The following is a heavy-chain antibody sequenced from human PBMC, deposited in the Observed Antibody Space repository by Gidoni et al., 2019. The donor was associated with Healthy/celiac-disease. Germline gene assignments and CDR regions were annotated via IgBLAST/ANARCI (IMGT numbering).Heavy chain of an antibody. CDR3: ARGEDGWAPNDYVWGSYRNFDY. CDR1: GGPVRGDD. J-gene: IGHJ4*02. Sequence: QVQLKKRGAGLWKHPETLSITCAVYGGPVRGDDWSWIRQPPGTGLEWIGEINHSGSTNYNPSLKSRVTISVDTSKNQFSLKLSSVTAADTAVYYCARGEDGWAPNDYVWGSYRNFDYWGQGTLVTVSA. D-gene: IGHD3-16*02. V-gene: IGHV4-34*01. CDR2: INHSGST.